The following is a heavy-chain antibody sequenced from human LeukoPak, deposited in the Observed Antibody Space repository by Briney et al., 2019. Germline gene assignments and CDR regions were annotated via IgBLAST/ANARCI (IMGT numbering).Heavy chain of an antibody. V-gene: IGHV3-23*01. CDR1: GFTFSSYG. J-gene: IGHJ6*04. D-gene: IGHD3-10*02. CDR2: ISGSGGST. CDR3: AELGITMIGGV. Sequence: GGSLRLSCAASGFTFSSYGMSWVRQAPGKGLEWVSAISGSGGSTYYADSVKGRFTISRDNAKNSQYLQMNSLRAEDTAVYYCAELGITMIGGVWGKGTTVTISS.